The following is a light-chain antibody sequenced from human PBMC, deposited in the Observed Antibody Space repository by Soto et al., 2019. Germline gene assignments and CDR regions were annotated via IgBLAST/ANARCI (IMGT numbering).Light chain of an antibody. V-gene: IGKV3-20*01. CDR3: QQYGSSPMYT. CDR1: QSVSSSY. Sequence: EIVLKQSPGTLSLSPGERATLSCRASQSVSSSYLAWYQQKPGQAPRLLIYGASSRATGIPDRFSGSGSGTDFTLTISRLEPEDFAVYYCQQYGSSPMYTFVQGTKLEIK. J-gene: IGKJ2*01. CDR2: GAS.